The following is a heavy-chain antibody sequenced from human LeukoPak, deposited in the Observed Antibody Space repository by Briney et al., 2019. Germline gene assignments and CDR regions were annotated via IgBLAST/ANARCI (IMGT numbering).Heavy chain of an antibody. CDR1: GGSVRSSPNY. CDR3: ARQGGDNGYYYFDL. Sequence: PSETLSLTCSVSGGSVRSSPNYWGWIRQPPGQGLDWIALVYYSGSTYYTPSLRRRVTISIDTSKNQFSLTLSSVTAADTAVFYCARQGGDNGYYYFDLWAQGPRVSVSS. CDR2: VYYSGST. J-gene: IGHJ4*02. D-gene: IGHD4-17*01. V-gene: IGHV4-39*01.